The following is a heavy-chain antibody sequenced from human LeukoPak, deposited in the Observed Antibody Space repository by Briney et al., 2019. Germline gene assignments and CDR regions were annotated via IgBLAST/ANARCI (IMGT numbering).Heavy chain of an antibody. V-gene: IGHV4-59*01. CDR1: GGSISSYY. Sequence: PSETLSLTXTVSGGSISSYYWSWIGQPPGKGLEWIGYIYYSGSTNYNPSLKSRVTISVDTSKNQFSLKMSSVTAADTAVYYCAGNYYGGSGPFIWSQGTLVTVSS. J-gene: IGHJ4*02. CDR3: AGNYYGGSGPFI. CDR2: IYYSGST. D-gene: IGHD3-22*01.